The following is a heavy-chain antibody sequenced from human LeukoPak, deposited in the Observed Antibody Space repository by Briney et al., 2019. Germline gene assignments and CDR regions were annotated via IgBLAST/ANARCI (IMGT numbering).Heavy chain of an antibody. CDR3: ARVLVPANSSLPDY. CDR1: GYTFTGYY. J-gene: IGHJ4*02. CDR2: INPNSGGT. V-gene: IGHV1-2*02. Sequence: GASVKVSCKASGYTFTGYYMHWVRQAPGQGLEWMGWINPNSGGTNYAQKFQGRVTMTRDTSISTAYMELSRLRSDDTAVYYCARVLVPANSSLPDYWGQGTLVTVSS. D-gene: IGHD2-2*01.